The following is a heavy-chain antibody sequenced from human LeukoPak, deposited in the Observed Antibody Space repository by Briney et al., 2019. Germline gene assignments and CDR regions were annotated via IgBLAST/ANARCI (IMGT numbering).Heavy chain of an antibody. CDR3: AREGNSSSAYFDY. Sequence: PGGSLRLSCAASGFTFSTFAMIWVRQAPGKGLEWVSSISSSSSYIYYADSVKGRFTISRDNAKNSLYLQMNSLRAEDTAVYYCAREGNSSSAYFDYWGQGTLVTVSS. D-gene: IGHD6-6*01. CDR1: GFTFSTFA. J-gene: IGHJ4*02. V-gene: IGHV3-21*01. CDR2: ISSSSSYI.